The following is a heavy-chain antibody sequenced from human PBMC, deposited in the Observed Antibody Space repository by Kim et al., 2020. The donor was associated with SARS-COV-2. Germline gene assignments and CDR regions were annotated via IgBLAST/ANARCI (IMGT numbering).Heavy chain of an antibody. V-gene: IGHV4-59*01. CDR3: ASYYGSGSYWRGWFDP. J-gene: IGHJ5*02. CDR1: GGSISSYY. D-gene: IGHD3-10*01. Sequence: SETLSLTCTVSGGSISSYYWSWIRQPPGKGLEWIGYIYYSGSTNYNPSLKSRVTISVDTSKNQFSLKLSSVTAADTAVYYCASYYGSGSYWRGWFDPWGQGTLVTVSS. CDR2: IYYSGST.